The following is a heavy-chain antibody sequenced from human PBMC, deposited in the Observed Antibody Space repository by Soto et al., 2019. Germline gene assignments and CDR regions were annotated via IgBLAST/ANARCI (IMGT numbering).Heavy chain of an antibody. J-gene: IGHJ6*02. Sequence: PSETLSLTCTVSGGSISRYYWSWIRQPPGKGLEWIGYIYYSGSTNYNPSLKSRVTISVDTSKNQFSLKLSSVTAADTAVYYCSRDRGTQRMDVWGQGTTDPGS. V-gene: IGHV4-59*01. D-gene: IGHD1-1*01. CDR1: GGSISRYY. CDR2: IYYSGST. CDR3: SRDRGTQRMDV.